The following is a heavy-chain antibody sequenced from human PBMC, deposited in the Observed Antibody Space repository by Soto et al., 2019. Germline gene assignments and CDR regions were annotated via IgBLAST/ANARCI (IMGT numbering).Heavy chain of an antibody. D-gene: IGHD5-12*01. Sequence: QVQLQESGPGLVKPSETLSLTCTVSGGSISSYYWSWIRQPPGKGLEWIGYIYYSGSTNYNPSLKSRVTISVDTSKNQFSLKLSSVTAADTAVYYCASMDGYNFMRVDYWGQGTLVTVSS. CDR1: GGSISSYY. CDR2: IYYSGST. CDR3: ASMDGYNFMRVDY. V-gene: IGHV4-59*01. J-gene: IGHJ4*02.